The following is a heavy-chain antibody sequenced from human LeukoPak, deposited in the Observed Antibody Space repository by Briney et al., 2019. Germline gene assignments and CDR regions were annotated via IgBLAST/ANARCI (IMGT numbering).Heavy chain of an antibody. Sequence: RLSLTCTLSSDSPTGSYSSWVRHPPGQGLGWIGHIHDSGRVDYNPSLKRRITIAVATSKTQMSLRLTCVTAAGTALYYWVLFGVDYDMGVWGQGTTVAVSS. D-gene: IGHD3-16*01. J-gene: IGHJ6*02. CDR1: SDSPTGSY. CDR3: VLFGVDYDMGV. CDR2: IHDSGRV. V-gene: IGHV4-59*01.